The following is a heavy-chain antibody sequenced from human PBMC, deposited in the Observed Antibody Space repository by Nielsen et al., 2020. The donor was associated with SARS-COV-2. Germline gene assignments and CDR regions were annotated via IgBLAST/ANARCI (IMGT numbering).Heavy chain of an antibody. CDR2: IYYSGSA. Sequence: GSLRLSCTVSGGSVSSGNYYWSWIRQPPGKGLEWIGYIYYSGSANYNPSLKSRVTISVDTSKNQFSLKLSSVTAADTAVYYCAREVRIAARDWFDPWGQGTLVTVSS. CDR1: GGSVSSGNYY. V-gene: IGHV4-61*01. D-gene: IGHD6-6*01. J-gene: IGHJ5*02. CDR3: AREVRIAARDWFDP.